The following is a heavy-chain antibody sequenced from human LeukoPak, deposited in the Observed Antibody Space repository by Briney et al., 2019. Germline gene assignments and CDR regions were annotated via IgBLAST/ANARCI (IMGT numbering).Heavy chain of an antibody. CDR2: IHYSGST. Sequence: SETLSLTCTVSGGSISSGGYYWSWIRQHPEKGLEWIGYIHYSGSTYYHPSLKSRVSMSVDTSRNQFSLKLSSVTAADAAVYYCACGSNNWYNWFDPWGQGTLVTVSS. D-gene: IGHD1-1*01. V-gene: IGHV4-31*03. CDR3: ACGSNNWYNWFDP. CDR1: GGSISSGGYY. J-gene: IGHJ5*02.